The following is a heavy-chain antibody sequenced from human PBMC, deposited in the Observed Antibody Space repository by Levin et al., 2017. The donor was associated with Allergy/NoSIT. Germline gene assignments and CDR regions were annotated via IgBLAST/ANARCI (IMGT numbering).Heavy chain of an antibody. Sequence: SETLSLTCTVSGGSISSYYWSWIRQPAGKGLEWIGRIYTSGSTNYNPSLKSRVTMSVDTSKNQFSLKLSSVTAADTAVYYCARDRRDFWSGGNNWFDPWGQGTLVTVSS. CDR1: GGSISSYY. CDR2: IYTSGST. V-gene: IGHV4-4*07. D-gene: IGHD3-3*01. CDR3: ARDRRDFWSGGNNWFDP. J-gene: IGHJ5*02.